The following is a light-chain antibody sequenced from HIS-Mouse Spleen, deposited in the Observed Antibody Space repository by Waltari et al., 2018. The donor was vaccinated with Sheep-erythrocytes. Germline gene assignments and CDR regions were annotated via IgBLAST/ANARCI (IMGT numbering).Light chain of an antibody. CDR3: SSYTSSSTWV. CDR2: DVS. Sequence: QSALTQPASVSGSPGQSITISCTGTTRDVGGYNLVPWYQQHPGKAPKLMIYDVSNRPSGVSNRFSGSKSGNTASLTISGLQAEDEADYYCSSYTSSSTWVFGGGTKLTVL. V-gene: IGLV2-14*03. CDR1: TRDVGGYNL. J-gene: IGLJ3*02.